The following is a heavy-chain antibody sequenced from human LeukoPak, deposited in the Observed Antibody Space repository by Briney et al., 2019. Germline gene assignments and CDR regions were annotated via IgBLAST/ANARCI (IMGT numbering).Heavy chain of an antibody. CDR2: TYYRSNWYN. Sequence: SQTLSLTCAISGDSVSSNSAAWNWIRHSPSRGLEWLGRTYYRSNWYNDYAESVKSRITLNPDTSKNQFSLQLNSMTPEDTAVYYCGRETDFGVVTNCGQGTLVTVSS. J-gene: IGHJ4*02. D-gene: IGHD3-3*01. CDR3: GRETDFGVVTN. V-gene: IGHV6-1*01. CDR1: GDSVSSNSAA.